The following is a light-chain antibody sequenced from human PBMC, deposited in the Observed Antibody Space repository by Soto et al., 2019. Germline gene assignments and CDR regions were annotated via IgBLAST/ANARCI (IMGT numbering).Light chain of an antibody. V-gene: IGKV3-20*01. CDR1: QSVGSIF. J-gene: IGKJ1*01. Sequence: EIVLTQSPGTLSLSPGERATLSCRASQSVGSIFLAWYQQKPGQAPRLLIYDASSRATGIPDRFSGSGSGTDFTLTISRLEPEDFAVYYCQQYGTSLRGTFGQGTKVEIK. CDR2: DAS. CDR3: QQYGTSLRGT.